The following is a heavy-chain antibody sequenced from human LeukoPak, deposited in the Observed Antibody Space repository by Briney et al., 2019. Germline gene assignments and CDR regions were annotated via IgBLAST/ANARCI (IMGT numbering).Heavy chain of an antibody. Sequence: GGSLRLSCAASGLSFSNYRMTWLRQAPEKGLQWVANIKEDGSDQNYADSVKGRFTISRDNAKNVLYLRRNSLRAEDTAVYYCARLTDWFFDLWGGGTLVTVSS. CDR1: GLSFSNYR. D-gene: IGHD3-9*01. V-gene: IGHV3-7*01. CDR2: IKEDGSDQ. J-gene: IGHJ2*01. CDR3: ARLTDWFFDL.